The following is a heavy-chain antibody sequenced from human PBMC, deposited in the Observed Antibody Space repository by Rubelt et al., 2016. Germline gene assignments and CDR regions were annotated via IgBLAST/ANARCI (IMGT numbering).Heavy chain of an antibody. V-gene: IGHV4-34*01. Sequence: QVQLQQWGAGLLKPSETLSLTCAVYGGSFSGYYWSWIRQPPGKGLEWIGEINHSGSTNYNPSLKSRVTISGDTSKNQVSLKVSSVTAADTAVEYCARGLARAAAAPRRLWFDPWGQGTLVTVSS. J-gene: IGHJ5*02. CDR1: GGSFSGYY. D-gene: IGHD6-13*01. CDR2: INHSGST. CDR3: ARGLARAAAAPRRLWFDP.